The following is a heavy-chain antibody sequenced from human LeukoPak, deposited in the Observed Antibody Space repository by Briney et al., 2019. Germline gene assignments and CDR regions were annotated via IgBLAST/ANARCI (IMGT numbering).Heavy chain of an antibody. J-gene: IGHJ4*02. D-gene: IGHD3-10*01. CDR3: ARLGARSGSYDY. Sequence: GGSLRLSCAASGFTFDDYAMHWVRQAPGKGLVWVSRIKIDGSSTFYADSVKGRFTISRDNAKNTLYLQMTSLRAEDTAVYYCARLGARSGSYDYWGQGTPVTVSS. V-gene: IGHV3-74*01. CDR1: GFTFDDYA. CDR2: IKIDGSST.